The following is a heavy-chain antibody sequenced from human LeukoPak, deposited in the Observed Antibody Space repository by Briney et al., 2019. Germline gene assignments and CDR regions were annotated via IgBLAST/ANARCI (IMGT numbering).Heavy chain of an antibody. D-gene: IGHD2-15*01. CDR3: ARDSCSGGSCYLRLGAFYYYYYMDV. V-gene: IGHV3-21*01. CDR2: ISSSSSYI. Sequence: PGGSLRLSCAASGFTFSSYSMNWVRQAPGKGLEWVSSISSSSSYIYYADSVKGRFTISRDNAKNSLYLQMNSLRAEDTAVYYCARDSCSGGSCYLRLGAFYYYYYMDVWGKGTTVTVSS. CDR1: GFTFSSYS. J-gene: IGHJ6*03.